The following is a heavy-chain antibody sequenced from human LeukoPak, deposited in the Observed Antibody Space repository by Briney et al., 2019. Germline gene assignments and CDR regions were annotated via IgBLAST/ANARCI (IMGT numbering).Heavy chain of an antibody. CDR3: AKHPLKPVGYSSGWYRGGY. Sequence: GGPLRLSCAASGFTFSSYAMSWVRQAPGKGLEWVSAISGSGGSTYYADSVKGRFTISRDNSKNTLYLQMNSLRAEDTAVYYCAKHPLKPVGYSSGWYRGGYWGQGTLVTVSS. V-gene: IGHV3-23*01. CDR1: GFTFSSYA. D-gene: IGHD6-19*01. J-gene: IGHJ4*02. CDR2: ISGSGGST.